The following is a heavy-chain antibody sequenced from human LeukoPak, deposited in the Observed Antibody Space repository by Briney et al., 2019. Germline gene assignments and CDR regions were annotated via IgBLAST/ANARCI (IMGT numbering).Heavy chain of an antibody. CDR1: GFTFSSYA. CDR2: ISYDGSNK. J-gene: IGHJ3*02. D-gene: IGHD2-2*01. Sequence: GGSLRLSCAASGFTFSSYAMHWVRQAPGKGLEWVAVISYDGSNKYYADSVKGRFTISRDNSKNTLYLQMSSLRADDTAVYYCARAGTLDVVVPAATAFDIWGQGTMVTVSS. V-gene: IGHV3-30*04. CDR3: ARAGTLDVVVPAATAFDI.